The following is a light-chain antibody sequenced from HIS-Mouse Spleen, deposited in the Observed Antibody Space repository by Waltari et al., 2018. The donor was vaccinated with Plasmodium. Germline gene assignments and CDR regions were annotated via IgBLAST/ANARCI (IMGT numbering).Light chain of an antibody. CDR3: QQYDNLFT. Sequence: DIQMTQSPSSLSASVGDRVTITCQASQDISNYLNWYQQKPGKAPKLLIYDASNLETGVPSMFSGSGSGTDFIFTISSLQPEDIATYYCQQYDNLFTFGPGTKVDIK. V-gene: IGKV1-33*01. CDR2: DAS. CDR1: QDISNY. J-gene: IGKJ3*01.